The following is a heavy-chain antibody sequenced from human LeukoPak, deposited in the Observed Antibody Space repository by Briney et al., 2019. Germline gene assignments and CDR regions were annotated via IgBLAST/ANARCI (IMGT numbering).Heavy chain of an antibody. CDR3: ASDSYYDSTVGFDY. CDR2: IDSDVSNT. CDR1: GFTFSSYW. J-gene: IGHJ4*02. V-gene: IGHV3-74*01. Sequence: GGSLRLSCAASGFTFSSYWMHWVPQAPGKGLVWVSRIDSDVSNTNYADSVKGRFTISRDNAKNTVYLQMNSLRAEDTAIYYCASDSYYDSTVGFDYWGQGTLVTVSS. D-gene: IGHD3-22*01.